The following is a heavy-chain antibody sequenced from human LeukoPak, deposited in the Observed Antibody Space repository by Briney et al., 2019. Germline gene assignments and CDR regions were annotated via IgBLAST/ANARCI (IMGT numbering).Heavy chain of an antibody. CDR2: IYYSGST. CDR3: ARIRREMTTDY. J-gene: IGHJ4*02. V-gene: IGHV4-39*01. D-gene: IGHD4-11*01. Sequence: KASETLSLTCTVSGGSISSSSYYWGWIRQPPGKGLEWIGSIYYSGSTYYNPSLKSRVTISVDTSKNQFSLKLSSVTAADTAVYYCARIRREMTTDYWAREPWSPSPQ. CDR1: GGSISSSSYY.